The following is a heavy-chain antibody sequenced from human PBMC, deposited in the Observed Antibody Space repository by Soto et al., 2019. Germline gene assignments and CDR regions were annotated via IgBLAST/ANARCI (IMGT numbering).Heavy chain of an antibody. V-gene: IGHV3-23*01. CDR2: FRSGGDDETT. Sequence: EVQLLESGGGLVQPGGSLRLSCAASGFTFSSYSMSWVRQAPGKGLEWVSGFRSGGDDETTYYADAVRGRFTISRDNSKNTLFLQMNSLRAEDTAVYYCAIVVVITEGVPRDYWGQGTLVTVSS. D-gene: IGHD3-22*01. CDR3: AIVVVITEGVPRDY. J-gene: IGHJ4*02. CDR1: GFTFSSYS.